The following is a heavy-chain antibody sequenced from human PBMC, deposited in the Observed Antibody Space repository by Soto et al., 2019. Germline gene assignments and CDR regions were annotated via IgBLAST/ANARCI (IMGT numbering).Heavy chain of an antibody. V-gene: IGHV1-46*03. CDR3: ASYGYSYGTKYFDY. J-gene: IGHJ4*02. D-gene: IGHD5-18*01. CDR2: INPSGGST. CDR1: GYTFTSYY. Sequence: QVQLVQSGAEVKKPGASVKVSCKASGYTFTSYYMHWVRQAPGQGLEWMGIINPSGGSTSYAQKFQGRVTXXRXTXXSTVYMELSSLRSEDTAVYYCASYGYSYGTKYFDYWGQGTLVTVSS.